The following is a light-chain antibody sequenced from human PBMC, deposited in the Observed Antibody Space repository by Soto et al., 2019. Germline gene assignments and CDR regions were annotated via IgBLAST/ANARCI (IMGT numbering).Light chain of an antibody. CDR1: QSISSW. CDR3: QQYNSYSRT. CDR2: KAS. J-gene: IGKJ1*01. V-gene: IGKV1-5*03. Sequence: DIQMTQSPSTLSASVGDRVTITCRASQSISSWLAWYQQKPGKAPKLLSYKASSLESGVPSRFSGSVSGTEFTLTISSLQPDDFATYYCQQYNSYSRTFGQGTKVEIK.